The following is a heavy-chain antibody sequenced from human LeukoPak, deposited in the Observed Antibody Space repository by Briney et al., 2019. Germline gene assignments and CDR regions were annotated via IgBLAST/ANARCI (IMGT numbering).Heavy chain of an antibody. Sequence: PSETLSLTCTVSGGSISSYYWSWIRLPPGKGLEWIVYLSKSGNTIYRPSLKSRVTIFGDTSKNQFFLKLSSVTAADTAMYYCARARYVNSFYAFDIWGQGTLVTVSS. J-gene: IGHJ3*02. CDR2: LSKSGNT. CDR3: ARARYVNSFYAFDI. CDR1: GGSISSYY. V-gene: IGHV4-59*01. D-gene: IGHD3-9*01.